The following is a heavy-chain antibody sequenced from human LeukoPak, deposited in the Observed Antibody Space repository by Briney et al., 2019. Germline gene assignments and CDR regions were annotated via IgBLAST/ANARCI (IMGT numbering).Heavy chain of an antibody. Sequence: GGSLRLSCAASGFTFSSHAMSWVRQAPGKGLEWVSYINSGGSAIYYADSVKGRFTISRDNAKNSLYLQMNSLRADDTAVYYCARGGSYVHYWGQGTLVTVPS. J-gene: IGHJ4*02. V-gene: IGHV3-48*03. D-gene: IGHD1-26*01. CDR3: ARGGSYVHY. CDR2: INSGGSAI. CDR1: GFTFSSHA.